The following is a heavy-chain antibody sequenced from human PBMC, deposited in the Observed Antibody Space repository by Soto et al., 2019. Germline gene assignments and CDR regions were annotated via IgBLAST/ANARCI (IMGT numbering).Heavy chain of an antibody. CDR2: MNPNSGNT. D-gene: IGHD2-15*01. J-gene: IGHJ3*02. CDR3: ASRFMGCCGGSCYSDAFLI. Sequence: ASVKVSCKASGYTFTRYDINWVRQATGQGLEWMGWMNPNSGNTGYAQKFQGRVTMTRNTSISTAYMELSSLRSEDTAVYYCASRFMGCCGGSCYSDAFLISGQGPIVTVS. CDR1: GYTFTRYD. V-gene: IGHV1-8*01.